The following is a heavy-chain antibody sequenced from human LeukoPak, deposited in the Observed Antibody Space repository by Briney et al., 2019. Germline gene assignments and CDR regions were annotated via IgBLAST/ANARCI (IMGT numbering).Heavy chain of an antibody. J-gene: IGHJ4*02. CDR3: ARGRGYCSSTSCPLGY. CDR1: GYTFTSYY. D-gene: IGHD2-2*01. CDR2: INPSGGST. V-gene: IGHV1-46*01. Sequence: ASVTVSCKASGYTFTSYYMHWVRQAPGQGLEWMGIINPSGGSTSYAQKFQGRVTMTRDTSTSTVYMELSSLRSEDTAVYYCARGRGYCSSTSCPLGYWGQGTLVTVSS.